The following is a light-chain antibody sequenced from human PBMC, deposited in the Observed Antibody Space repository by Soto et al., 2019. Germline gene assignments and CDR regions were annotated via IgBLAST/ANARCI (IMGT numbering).Light chain of an antibody. J-gene: IGKJ2*01. CDR1: QSLSSSY. V-gene: IGKV3-20*01. CDR2: GAS. Sequence: EIVLTQSPGALSLSPGEGATLPCRASQSLSSSYVAWYQQKLGQPPRLLIYGASNRATGIPDRFSGSWSGTEFTLTISRLEPEDFAVYYCQQYGISPSYTFAQGTK. CDR3: QQYGISPSYT.